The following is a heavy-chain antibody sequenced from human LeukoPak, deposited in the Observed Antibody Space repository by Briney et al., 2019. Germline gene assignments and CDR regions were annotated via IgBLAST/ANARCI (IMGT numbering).Heavy chain of an antibody. J-gene: IGHJ4*02. CDR1: GFAFNNYA. Sequence: PGGSLRLSCAASGFAFNNYAMTWVRQAPGKGLEWVSGISGGGESTLYADSVTGRFTISRDNSKNTLYLQMNSLRAEDTAVYYCAKGSDSSGYYRYWGQGTLVTVSS. V-gene: IGHV3-23*01. CDR3: AKGSDSSGYYRY. D-gene: IGHD3-22*01. CDR2: ISGGGEST.